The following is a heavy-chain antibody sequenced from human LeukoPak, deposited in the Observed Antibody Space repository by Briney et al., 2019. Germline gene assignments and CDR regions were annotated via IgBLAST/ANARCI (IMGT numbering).Heavy chain of an antibody. CDR1: GFTFSSYV. CDR2: ISGSGDDT. Sequence: GGSLRLSCSASGFTFSSYVTSWVRQAPGQGLEWVSAISGSGDDTYYADSVKVRFTISRDHSKNTLYLQMTRLRADDTAVYYCAKKEAMVRGVPYYYDFWGQGALVTVSS. D-gene: IGHD3-10*01. CDR3: AKKEAMVRGVPYYYDF. J-gene: IGHJ4*02. V-gene: IGHV3-23*01.